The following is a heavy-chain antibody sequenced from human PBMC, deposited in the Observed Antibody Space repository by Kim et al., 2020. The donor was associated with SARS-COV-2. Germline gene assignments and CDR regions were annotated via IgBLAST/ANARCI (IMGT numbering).Heavy chain of an antibody. CDR3: AKDILPWVRGVITNPLDY. CDR1: GFTFDDYA. Sequence: GGSLRLSCAASGFTFDDYAMHWVRQAPGKGLEWVSGISWNSGSIGYADSVKGRFTISRDNAKNSLYLQMNSLRAEDTALYYCAKDILPWVRGVITNPLDYWGQGTLVTVSS. J-gene: IGHJ4*02. D-gene: IGHD3-10*01. CDR2: ISWNSGSI. V-gene: IGHV3-9*01.